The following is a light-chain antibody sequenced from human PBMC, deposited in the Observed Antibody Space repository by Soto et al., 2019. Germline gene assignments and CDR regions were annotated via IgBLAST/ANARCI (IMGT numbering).Light chain of an antibody. CDR1: QSVRSN. J-gene: IGKJ1*01. Sequence: EKVITQSPATLSVSPGERATLSCRASQSVRSNLAWYQQKPGQPPRLLIYDASTRATGIPSRFSGSGSGTEFTLTISSXKSEDFAVYYCQQYDNWPRTFGQGTKVDIK. CDR2: DAS. CDR3: QQYDNWPRT. V-gene: IGKV3-15*01.